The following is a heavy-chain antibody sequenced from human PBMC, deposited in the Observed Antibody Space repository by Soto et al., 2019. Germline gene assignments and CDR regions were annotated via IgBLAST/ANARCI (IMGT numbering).Heavy chain of an antibody. D-gene: IGHD3-10*01. CDR2: IIPIFGTA. CDR1: GGTFSSYA. J-gene: IGHJ4*01. V-gene: IGHV1-69*06. CDR3: ASDTDLLPYFYCPLDY. Sequence: SVKVSCKASGGTFSSYAISWVRQAPGQGLEWMGGIIPIFGTANYAQKFQGRVTITADKSTSTAYMELSSLRSEDTAVYYCASDTDLLPYFYCPLDYWGQGTLVTVSS.